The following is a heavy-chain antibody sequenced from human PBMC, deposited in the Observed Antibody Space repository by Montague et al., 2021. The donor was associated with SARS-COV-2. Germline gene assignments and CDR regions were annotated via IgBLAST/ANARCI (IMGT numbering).Heavy chain of an antibody. CDR2: ISSSSSYI. D-gene: IGHD1-1*01. J-gene: IGHJ6*02. Sequence: SLRLSCAASGFTFSSYSMNWVRQAPGKGLEWVSSISSSSSYIYYADSVKGRFTISRDNAKNSLYLQMNSLRAEDTAVYYCARDAGYFYYYGMDVWGQGTTVTVSS. V-gene: IGHV3-21*01. CDR1: GFTFSSYS. CDR3: ARDAGYFYYYGMDV.